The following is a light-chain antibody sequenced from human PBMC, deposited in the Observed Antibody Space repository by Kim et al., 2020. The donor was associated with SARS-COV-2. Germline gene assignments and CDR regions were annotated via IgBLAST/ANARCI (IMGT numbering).Light chain of an antibody. CDR2: QDS. Sequence: SYELTQPPSVSVSSGQTASITCSGDKLGDKYACWYQQKPGQSPVLVIYQDSKRPSGIPERFSGSISGTTAPLTISGTQAMDEADYYCQAWDSSTAVFGGGTQLTVL. CDR1: KLGDKY. V-gene: IGLV3-1*01. CDR3: QAWDSSTAV. J-gene: IGLJ2*01.